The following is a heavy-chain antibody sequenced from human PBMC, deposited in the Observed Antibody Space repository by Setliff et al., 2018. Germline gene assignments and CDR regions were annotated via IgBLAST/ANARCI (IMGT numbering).Heavy chain of an antibody. V-gene: IGHV4-39*02. CDR1: DDSFTSSRYY. CDR2: ISYSGTP. Sequence: PSETLSLTCTVSDDSFTSSRYYWGWIRQAPGSGLEWIGSISYSGTPYYNASVESRVTISIDTSRNQFSLELRSVTVADTAVYYCARDGLGAFSLRSMDVWGKGTTVTVSS. D-gene: IGHD3-3*02. CDR3: ARDGLGAFSLRSMDV. J-gene: IGHJ6*04.